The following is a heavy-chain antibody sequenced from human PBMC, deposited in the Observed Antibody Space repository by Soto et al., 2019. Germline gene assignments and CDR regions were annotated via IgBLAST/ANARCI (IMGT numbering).Heavy chain of an antibody. CDR3: ARDPAQEMHGIWSGYYADWYFDL. CDR1: GGSISSGGYY. J-gene: IGHJ2*01. D-gene: IGHD3-3*01. V-gene: IGHV4-31*03. Sequence: QVQLQESGPGLVKPSQTLSLTCTVSGGSISSGGYYWSWIRQHPGKGLEWIGYIYYSGSTYYNPYLKSRVTISVDTSKNQFSLKLSSVTAADTAVYYCARDPAQEMHGIWSGYYADWYFDLWGRGTLVTVSS. CDR2: IYYSGST.